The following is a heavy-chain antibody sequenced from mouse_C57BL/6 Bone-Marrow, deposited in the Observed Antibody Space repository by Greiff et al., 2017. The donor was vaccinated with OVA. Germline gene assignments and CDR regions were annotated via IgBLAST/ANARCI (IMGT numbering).Heavy chain of an antibody. J-gene: IGHJ2*01. V-gene: IGHV1-61*01. Sequence: QVQLQQPGAELVRPGSSVKLSCKASGYTFTSYWMDWVKQRPGQGLEWIGNIYPSDSETHYNQKFQDKATLTVDKSSSTAYMQLSSLTSEDSAVYYCARGGAYSISLDYWGQGTTLTVSS. CDR1: GYTFTSYW. D-gene: IGHD2-10*01. CDR3: ARGGAYSISLDY. CDR2: IYPSDSET.